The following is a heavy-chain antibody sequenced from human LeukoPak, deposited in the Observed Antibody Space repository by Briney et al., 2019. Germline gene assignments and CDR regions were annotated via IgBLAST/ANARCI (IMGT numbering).Heavy chain of an antibody. CDR2: IWYGGSNK. Sequence: GGSLRLSCAASGFTFSSYGMHWVRQAPGKGLEWVAVIWYGGSNKYYADSVKGRFTISRDNSKNTLYLQMNSLRAEDTAVYYCAKDLRYNWSTTFLFDYWGQGTQVTVSS. CDR1: GFTFSSYG. J-gene: IGHJ4*02. V-gene: IGHV3-33*06. CDR3: AKDLRYNWSTTFLFDY. D-gene: IGHD1-1*01.